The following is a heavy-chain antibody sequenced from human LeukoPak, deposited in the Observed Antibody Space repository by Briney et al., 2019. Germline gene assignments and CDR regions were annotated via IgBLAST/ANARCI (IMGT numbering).Heavy chain of an antibody. D-gene: IGHD3-10*01. CDR3: ARDLYFGESFQPF. V-gene: IGHV3-74*01. Sequence: GGSLRLSCAASGFTFSSYWMHWVRQAPGKGLIWVSRINSDGHDTSYAGSVKGRFTISRDNAKNTLYLQMNSLRAEDTAMYYCARDLYFGESFQPFWGQGTLVTVSS. CDR2: INSDGHDT. CDR1: GFTFSSYW. J-gene: IGHJ4*02.